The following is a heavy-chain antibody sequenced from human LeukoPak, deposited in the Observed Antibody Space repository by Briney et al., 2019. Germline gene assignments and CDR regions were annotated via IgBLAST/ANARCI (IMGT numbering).Heavy chain of an antibody. V-gene: IGHV1-24*01. CDR1: GYTLTELS. CDR3: ATSLGSGYYSFDAFDF. J-gene: IGHJ3*01. CDR2: FDPEDGET. D-gene: IGHD3-22*01. Sequence: ASVKVSCKVSGYTLTELSMHWVRQVPGKGLEWMGGFDPEDGETIYAQKFQGRVTMTEDTSTDTAYMELSSLRSQDTAVYYCATSLGSGYYSFDAFDFWGQGTMVTVSS.